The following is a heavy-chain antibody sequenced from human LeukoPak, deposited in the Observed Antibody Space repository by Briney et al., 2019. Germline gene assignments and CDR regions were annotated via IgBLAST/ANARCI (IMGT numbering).Heavy chain of an antibody. Sequence: PGGSLRLSCTASGFTFSNYWMTWVRQAPGKGLEWVANIKPDGTKKTYVDSVKSRFTISRDNAKNSLYLQMNSLRVDDTAIYYCASQPAVIDLDYWGQGILVTVSS. CDR2: IKPDGTKK. J-gene: IGHJ4*02. CDR3: ASQPAVIDLDY. D-gene: IGHD2-21*01. V-gene: IGHV3-7*01. CDR1: GFTFSNYW.